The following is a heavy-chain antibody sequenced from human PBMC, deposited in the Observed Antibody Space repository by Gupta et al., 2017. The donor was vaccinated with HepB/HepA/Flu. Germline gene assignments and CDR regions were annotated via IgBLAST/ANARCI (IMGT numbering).Heavy chain of an antibody. Sequence: QVQLVQSGAEVKKPGSSVKVSCKASGGTFSSYAISWVRQAPGQGLEWMGGIIPIFGTANYAQKFQGRVTITADESTSTAYMELSSLRSEDTAVYYCARGGDCSSTSCYEYYYYYMDVWGKGTTVTVSS. J-gene: IGHJ6*03. CDR3: ARGGDCSSTSCYEYYYYYMDV. CDR1: GGTFSSYA. V-gene: IGHV1-69*01. CDR2: IIPIFGTA. D-gene: IGHD2-2*01.